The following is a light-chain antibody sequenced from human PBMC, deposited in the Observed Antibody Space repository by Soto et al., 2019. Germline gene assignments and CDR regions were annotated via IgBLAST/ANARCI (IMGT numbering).Light chain of an antibody. CDR2: GAS. J-gene: IGKJ2*01. V-gene: IGKV3-20*01. CDR3: QQYGNSPYT. Sequence: EIVLTQSPGTLSLSPGERATLSCRASQTVSSNYLAWFQQQPGQAPRLLIFGASSRATGIPDRFSGSGSRTDFTLTISRLESEDFAVYYCQQYGNSPYTFGLGTKLEIK. CDR1: QTVSSNY.